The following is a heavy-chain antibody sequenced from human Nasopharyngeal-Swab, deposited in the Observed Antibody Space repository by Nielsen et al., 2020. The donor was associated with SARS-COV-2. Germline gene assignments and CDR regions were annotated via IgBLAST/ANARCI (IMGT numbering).Heavy chain of an antibody. Sequence: GESLKISCAASGFTFSSYSMNCVRPAHGTGQEWVSSISSSSSYIYYADSVKGRFTISRDNAKNSLYLQMNSLRAEDTAVYYCAREPGIAALGYYYYGMDVWGQGTTVTVSS. CDR1: GFTFSSYS. D-gene: IGHD6-13*01. V-gene: IGHV3-21*01. CDR3: AREPGIAALGYYYYGMDV. J-gene: IGHJ6*02. CDR2: ISSSSSYI.